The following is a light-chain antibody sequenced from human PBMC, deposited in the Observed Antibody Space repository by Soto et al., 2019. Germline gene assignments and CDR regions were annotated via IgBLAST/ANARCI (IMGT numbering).Light chain of an antibody. CDR3: CSYAGGSTLV. CDR1: SSDVENYNL. Sequence: QSALTQPASVSGSPGQSITISCTGTSSDVENYNLVSWFQHHPGKAPRLIIYEVTKRPSGVSDHFSGSKSGITASLTISGLQPEDEADYYCCSYAGGSTLVFGGGTKLTVL. J-gene: IGLJ3*02. V-gene: IGLV2-23*02. CDR2: EVT.